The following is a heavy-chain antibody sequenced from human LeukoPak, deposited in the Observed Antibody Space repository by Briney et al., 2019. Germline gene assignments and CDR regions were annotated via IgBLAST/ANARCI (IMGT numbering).Heavy chain of an antibody. Sequence: SETLSLTCAVYGGSFSGYYWSWIRQPPGNGLEWIGEINHSGSTNYNPSLKSRVTISVDTSKNQFSLKLSSVTAADTAVYYCARTVLRYFDWLFHFDYWGQGTLVTVSS. D-gene: IGHD3-9*01. CDR2: INHSGST. CDR1: GGSFSGYY. J-gene: IGHJ4*02. CDR3: ARTVLRYFDWLFHFDY. V-gene: IGHV4-34*01.